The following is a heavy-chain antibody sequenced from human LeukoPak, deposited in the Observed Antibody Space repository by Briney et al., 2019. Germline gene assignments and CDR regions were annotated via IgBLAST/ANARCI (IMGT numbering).Heavy chain of an antibody. J-gene: IGHJ3*02. CDR1: GFTFSSYA. CDR3: AKDHTSYDSPHAFDM. CDR2: ISRSGDRT. D-gene: IGHD3-22*01. V-gene: IGHV3-23*01. Sequence: PGGSLRPSCAASGFTFSSYAMSWARQPPGKGLEWVSTISRSGDRTYYADSVKGRFTISRDNSKNTLNLQVSSLSGEDTAVYYCAKDHTSYDSPHAFDMWGQGTTVTVSS.